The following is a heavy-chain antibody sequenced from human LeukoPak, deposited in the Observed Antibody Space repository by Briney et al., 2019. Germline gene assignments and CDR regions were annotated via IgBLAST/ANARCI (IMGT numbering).Heavy chain of an antibody. CDR2: IYYSGTT. CDR1: GGSINSSGYY. V-gene: IGHV4-39*07. CDR3: ASTRRERGYSGYDLRGAFDI. D-gene: IGHD5-12*01. Sequence: ETLSLTCSVSGGSINSSGYYWGWIRQPPGKGLEWIGSIYYSGTTYYNPSLNSRVTISVDTSKNQFSLKVNSVTAADTAVYYCASTRRERGYSGYDLRGAFDIWGQGTMVTVSS. J-gene: IGHJ3*02.